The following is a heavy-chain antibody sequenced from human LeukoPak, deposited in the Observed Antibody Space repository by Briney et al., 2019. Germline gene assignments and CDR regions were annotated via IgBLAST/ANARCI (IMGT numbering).Heavy chain of an antibody. CDR3: ARGGNTYPYGMDV. Sequence: SQTLSLTCTVSGGSISSGDYYWSWIRQPPGKGLEWIGEINHSGSTNYNPSLKSRVTISVDTSKNQFSLKLSSVTAADTAVYYCARGGNTYPYGMDVWGQGTTVTVSS. CDR2: INHSGST. J-gene: IGHJ6*02. CDR1: GGSISSGDYY. V-gene: IGHV4-30-4*08. D-gene: IGHD2-2*01.